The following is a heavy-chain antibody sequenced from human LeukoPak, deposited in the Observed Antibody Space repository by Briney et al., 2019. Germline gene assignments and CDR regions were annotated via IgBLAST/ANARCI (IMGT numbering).Heavy chain of an antibody. V-gene: IGHV3-23*01. D-gene: IGHD6-13*01. Sequence: GGSLRLSCAASGFTFITYAMTWVRQAPGKGLEWVSAISGTGGSTYYADSVRGRFTISRDNSKNTLYLQMNSLRAEDTAVYYCAKDRRRIAAAAFDYWGQGTLVTVSS. J-gene: IGHJ4*02. CDR1: GFTFITYA. CDR3: AKDRRRIAAAAFDY. CDR2: ISGTGGST.